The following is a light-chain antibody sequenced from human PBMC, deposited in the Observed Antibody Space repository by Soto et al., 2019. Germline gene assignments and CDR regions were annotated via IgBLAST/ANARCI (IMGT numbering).Light chain of an antibody. J-gene: IGKJ2*01. Sequence: EIVLTQSPGTLSLSPGERATLSCRASQSVDSTYLAWYQQRPGQAPRLLIYGASSRATGIPDRFSGSGSGTDFTLTISRPEPEDFAVYYCQQYSYSPPMYPFGQGTKLEIK. V-gene: IGKV3-20*01. CDR2: GAS. CDR3: QQYSYSPPMYP. CDR1: QSVDSTY.